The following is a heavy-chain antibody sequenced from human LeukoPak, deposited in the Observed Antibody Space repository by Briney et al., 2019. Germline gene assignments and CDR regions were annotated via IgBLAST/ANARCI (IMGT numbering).Heavy chain of an antibody. J-gene: IGHJ1*01. CDR3: ARELVVGPAEYFQN. D-gene: IGHD2-8*02. CDR2: INKDGSEK. V-gene: IGHV3-7*01. CDR1: GFTFNNYW. Sequence: GGSLRLSCTASGFTFNNYWMSWVRQTPGKGLEWVANINKDGSEKYYLDSVRGRFTISRDNAKNSLSLQMNSLRGEDTAVYYCARELVVGPAEYFQNWGQGTLVTVSS.